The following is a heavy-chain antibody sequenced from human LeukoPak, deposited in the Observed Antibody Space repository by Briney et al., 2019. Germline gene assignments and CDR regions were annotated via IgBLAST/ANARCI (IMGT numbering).Heavy chain of an antibody. CDR1: GFTFSSYA. Sequence: GGSLRLSCAASGFTFSSYAMHWVRQAPGKGLEWVAVISYDGSNKYYADSVKGRFTISRDNSKNTLYLQMNSLRAEDTAVYYCAKCFGAYAWSAFDIWGQGTMVTVSS. CDR3: AKCFGAYAWSAFDI. D-gene: IGHD3-16*01. V-gene: IGHV3-30-3*02. J-gene: IGHJ3*02. CDR2: ISYDGSNK.